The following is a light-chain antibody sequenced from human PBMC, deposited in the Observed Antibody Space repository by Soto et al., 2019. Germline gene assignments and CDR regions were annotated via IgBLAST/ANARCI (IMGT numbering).Light chain of an antibody. CDR1: QSISNH. CDR3: QQTYSSPPT. V-gene: IGKV1-39*01. J-gene: IGKJ1*01. Sequence: DIQMTQSPSSLSASVEDRGIITCRASQSISNHLNWYQQKPGKAPKLLIFAASSLQSGVPSRFSGSRSGPDFPLTTSSLQPEDFATYYCQQTYSSPPTFGQGTKVEIK. CDR2: AAS.